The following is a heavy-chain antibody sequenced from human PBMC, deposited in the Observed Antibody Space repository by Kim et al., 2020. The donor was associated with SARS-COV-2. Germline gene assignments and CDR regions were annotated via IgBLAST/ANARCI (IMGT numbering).Heavy chain of an antibody. Sequence: GGSLRLSCAASGFTFSDYYMSWIRQAPGKGLEWVSYISSSGSTIYYADSVKGRFTISRDNAKNSLYLQMNSLRAEDTAVYYCARSRRGDYYDSSGYYPSWFDPWGQGTLVTVSS. J-gene: IGHJ5*02. V-gene: IGHV3-11*04. CDR1: GFTFSDYY. CDR3: ARSRRGDYYDSSGYYPSWFDP. D-gene: IGHD3-22*01. CDR2: ISSSGSTI.